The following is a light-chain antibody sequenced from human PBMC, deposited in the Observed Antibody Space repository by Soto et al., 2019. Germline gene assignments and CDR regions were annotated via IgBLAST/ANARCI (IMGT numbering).Light chain of an antibody. Sequence: EIVMTQSPATLSVSPGERATLSCRASQSVSSNLAWYQQKPGQAPRLLIYGASTRATGIPARFIGSGSGKEFTLTISSLQTEDFAVYYCHQYNNGWTFGQGTKVEIK. V-gene: IGKV3-15*01. J-gene: IGKJ1*01. CDR1: QSVSSN. CDR2: GAS. CDR3: HQYNNGWT.